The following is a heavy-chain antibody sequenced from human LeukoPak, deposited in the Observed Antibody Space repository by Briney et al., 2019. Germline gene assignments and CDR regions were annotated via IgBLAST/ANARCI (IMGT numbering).Heavy chain of an antibody. J-gene: IGHJ6*02. D-gene: IGHD2-2*01. V-gene: IGHV1-8*01. CDR1: GYTFTSYD. CDR2: MNPNSGNT. CDR3: ARGARAIVVVPAANYYYYGMDV. Sequence: ASVKVSCKASGYTFTSYDINWVRQATGQGLEWMGWMNPNSGNTGYAQKFQGRVTMIRNTSISTAYMELSSLRSEDTAVYYCARGARAIVVVPAANYYYYGMDVWGQGTTVTVSS.